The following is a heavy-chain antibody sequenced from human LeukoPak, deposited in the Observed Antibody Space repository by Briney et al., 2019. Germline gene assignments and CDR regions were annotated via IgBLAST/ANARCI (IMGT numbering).Heavy chain of an antibody. CDR3: ASGYSSSWHEYYYMDV. CDR2: IYYSGST. J-gene: IGHJ6*03. Sequence: PSETLSLTCTVSGGSISSSSYYWGWIRQPPGKGLEWIGSIYYSGSTYYNPSLKSRVTISVDTSKNQFSLKLSSVTAADTAVYYCASGYSSSWHEYYYMDVWGKGTTVTISS. V-gene: IGHV4-39*01. D-gene: IGHD6-13*01. CDR1: GGSISSSSYY.